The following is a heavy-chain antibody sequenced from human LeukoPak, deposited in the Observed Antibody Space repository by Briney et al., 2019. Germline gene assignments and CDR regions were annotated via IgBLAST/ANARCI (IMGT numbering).Heavy chain of an antibody. J-gene: IGHJ4*02. CDR2: ISYDGSIK. Sequence: PGGSLRLSCAASGFTFSGYAIHWVRQAPGKGLEWVAFISYDGSIKYYADSVKGRCTISRDNSKNTLNLQINSLRAEDTAVYYCARDLSGKYSIDYWGQGTLVTVSS. CDR1: GFTFSGYA. V-gene: IGHV3-30-3*01. D-gene: IGHD1-26*01. CDR3: ARDLSGKYSIDY.